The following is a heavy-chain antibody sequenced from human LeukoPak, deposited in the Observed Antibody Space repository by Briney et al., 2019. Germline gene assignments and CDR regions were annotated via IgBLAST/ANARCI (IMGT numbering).Heavy chain of an antibody. D-gene: IGHD6-13*01. CDR2: IYYSGST. CDR1: GGSISSYY. J-gene: IGHJ3*02. Sequence: KPSETLSLTCTVSGGSISSYYWSWIRQPPGKGLDWIGYIYYSGSTNYNPSLKSRVTISVDTSKNQFSLQLSSVTAADTAVYYRARALPRSSWYDAFDIWGQGTMVTVSS. CDR3: ARALPRSSWYDAFDI. V-gene: IGHV4-59*08.